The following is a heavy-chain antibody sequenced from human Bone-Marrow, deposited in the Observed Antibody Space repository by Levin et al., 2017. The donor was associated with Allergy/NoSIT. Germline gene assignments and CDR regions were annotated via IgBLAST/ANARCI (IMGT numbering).Heavy chain of an antibody. D-gene: IGHD3-16*01. CDR2: ISKDGDSP. Sequence: PGGSLRLSCEVSGVSLDNYGMTWVRQAPGKGLEWVSSISKDGDSPFYADSVKGRFSVSRDNSMNVVYLQMNNLRAEDTAIYYCAKGGFRGLTQLIRVDWLDPWGQGTQVTVSS. V-gene: IGHV3-23*01. J-gene: IGHJ5*02. CDR1: GVSLDNYG. CDR3: AKGGFRGLTQLIRVDWLDP.